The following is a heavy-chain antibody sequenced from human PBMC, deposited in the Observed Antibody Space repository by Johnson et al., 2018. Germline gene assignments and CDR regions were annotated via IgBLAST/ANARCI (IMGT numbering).Heavy chain of an antibody. CDR3: ARDLVVAATSYDAFDI. CDR2: ISWNSGSI. CDR1: GFPFDDYA. J-gene: IGHJ3*02. Sequence: QPGRSLRLSCAASGFPFDDYAIHWVRQAPGKGLEWVSGISWNSGSIGYADYVKGRFTISRDNAKNSLYLQMNSLRAEDTAVYYWARDLVVAATSYDAFDIWGQGTMVTVSS. V-gene: IGHV3-9*01. D-gene: IGHD2-15*01.